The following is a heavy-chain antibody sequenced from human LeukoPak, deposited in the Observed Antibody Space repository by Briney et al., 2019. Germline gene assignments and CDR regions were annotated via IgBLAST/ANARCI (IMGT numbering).Heavy chain of an antibody. D-gene: IGHD6-13*01. CDR1: GFTFSSYA. CDR3: ARARTSWLYFDC. Sequence: GGSLRLSCAASGFTFSSYAMSWVRQAPGKGLEWVSAISGSGGSTYYADSVKGRFTISRDNSKNTLYLQMNSLRAEDTAVYYCARARTSWLYFDCWGQGTLVTVSS. J-gene: IGHJ4*02. V-gene: IGHV3-23*01. CDR2: ISGSGGST.